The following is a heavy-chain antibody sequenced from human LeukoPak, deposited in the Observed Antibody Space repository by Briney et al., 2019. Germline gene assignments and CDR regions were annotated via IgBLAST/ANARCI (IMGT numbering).Heavy chain of an antibody. CDR1: GGSFSGYY. CDR2: IYYSGST. V-gene: IGHV4-59*08. CDR3: ARHRLRWYLDI. Sequence: SETLSLTCAVYGGSFSGYYWSWIRQPPGKGLEWIGYIYYSGSTNYNPSLKSRVTISVDTSKNQFSLKLSSVTAADTAVYYCARHRLRWYLDIWGQGTMVTVSS. J-gene: IGHJ3*02. D-gene: IGHD4-23*01.